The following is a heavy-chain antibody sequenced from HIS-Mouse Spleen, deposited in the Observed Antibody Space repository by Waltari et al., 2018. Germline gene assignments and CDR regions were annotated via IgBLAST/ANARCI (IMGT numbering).Heavy chain of an antibody. CDR1: GFTFSSDA. CDR3: AKDLTGEGY. V-gene: IGHV3-23*01. CDR2: ISGSGGST. J-gene: IGHJ4*02. D-gene: IGHD7-27*01. Sequence: EVQLLEAGGGLVQPGGPLRLSCAASGFTFSSDAMRWVRQAPGKGLEWVSAISGSGGSTYYADSVKGRFTISRDNSKNTLYLQMNSLRAEDTAVYYCAKDLTGEGYWGQGTLVTVSS.